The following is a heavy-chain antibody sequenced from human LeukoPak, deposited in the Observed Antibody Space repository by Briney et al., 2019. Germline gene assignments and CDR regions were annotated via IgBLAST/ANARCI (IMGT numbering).Heavy chain of an antibody. CDR1: RGSISSSEYY. D-gene: IGHD4-17*01. V-gene: IGHV4-39*01. CDR3: ARQDGD. CDR2: MYFSGNT. Sequence: SETLSLTCTASRGSISSSEYYCGWVRQPPGKGLEWLGAMYFSGNTYYNPSLKSRVTISVDTSKNQFSLKLSSVTAAGTAMYYCARQDGDWGQGTLVTVSS. J-gene: IGHJ4*02.